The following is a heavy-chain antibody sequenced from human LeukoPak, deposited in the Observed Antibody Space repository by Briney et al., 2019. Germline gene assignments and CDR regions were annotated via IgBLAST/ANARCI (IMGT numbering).Heavy chain of an antibody. J-gene: IGHJ5*02. Sequence: GGSLRLSCAASGFTFSDYYMSWIRQAPGKGLEWVSYISSSGSTIYYADSVKGRFTISWDNAKNSLYLQMNSLRAEDTAVYYCARGRVGATSNWFDPWGQGTLVTVSS. V-gene: IGHV3-11*01. D-gene: IGHD1-26*01. CDR3: ARGRVGATSNWFDP. CDR1: GFTFSDYY. CDR2: ISSSGSTI.